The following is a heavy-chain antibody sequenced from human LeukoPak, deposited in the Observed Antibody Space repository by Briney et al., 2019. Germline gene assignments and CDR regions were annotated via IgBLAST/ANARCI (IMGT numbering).Heavy chain of an antibody. Sequence: GGSLRLSCAASGFSLNTYNMKWVRQAPGKGLEWVSSISSSSYYTYYTESVKGRFTISRDNAENSLYLQMSSLRAEDTAIYYCARVGWDPGRAFDIWGQGTMVTVSS. CDR3: ARVGWDPGRAFDI. CDR2: ISSSSYYT. V-gene: IGHV3-21*01. D-gene: IGHD1-26*01. J-gene: IGHJ3*02. CDR1: GFSLNTYN.